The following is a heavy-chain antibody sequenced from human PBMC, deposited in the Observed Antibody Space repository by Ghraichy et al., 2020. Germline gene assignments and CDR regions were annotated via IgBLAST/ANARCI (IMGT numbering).Heavy chain of an antibody. Sequence: GGSLRLSCVGSEFAFSYYWMTWVRQAPGRGLEWLASLNKAGYETYYADSLKGRFTVSRDNGQNSMYLKMNSLGAEDTAVYFCARVGGGRSPAGKYYYYMDFWGQVTTVAVSS. CDR3: ARVGGGRSPAGKYYYYMDF. CDR2: LNKAGYET. J-gene: IGHJ6*03. D-gene: IGHD2-15*01. CDR1: EFAFSYYW. V-gene: IGHV3-7*01.